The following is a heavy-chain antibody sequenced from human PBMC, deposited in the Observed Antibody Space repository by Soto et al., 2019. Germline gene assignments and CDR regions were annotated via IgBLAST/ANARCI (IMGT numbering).Heavy chain of an antibody. V-gene: IGHV1-2*02. D-gene: IGHD3-3*01. CDR2: INPNSGGT. CDR3: ARGRIFGGAKNWSDP. J-gene: IGHJ5*02. CDR1: GYTFTGYY. Sequence: ASVKVSCKASGYTFTGYYMHWVRQAPGQGLEWMGWINPNSGGTNYAQKFQGRVTMTRDTSISTAYMELSRLRSDDRAVYYCARGRIFGGAKNWSDPWGQGTLVPVSS.